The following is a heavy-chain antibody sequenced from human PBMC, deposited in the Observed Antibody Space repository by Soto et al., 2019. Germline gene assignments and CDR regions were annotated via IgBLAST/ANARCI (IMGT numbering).Heavy chain of an antibody. CDR3: AKGIGQLWSHLDC. V-gene: IGHV3-23*01. CDR1: GFTLSSFA. D-gene: IGHD5-18*01. J-gene: IGHJ4*02. Sequence: GGSLRLSCAASGFTLSSFAMGWVRQAPGKGLEWVSAMTDTGLNTYYADSVKGRFTISRDNFRNTLYLQMNSLRAEDTAIYYCAKGIGQLWSHLDCWGQGTLVTVSS. CDR2: MTDTGLNT.